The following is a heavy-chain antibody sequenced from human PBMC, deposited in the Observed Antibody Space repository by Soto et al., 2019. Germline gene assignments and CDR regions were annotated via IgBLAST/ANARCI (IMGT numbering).Heavy chain of an antibody. CDR2: INPSGSA. CDR3: ARGLITGSHYSGGWYYFDS. Sequence: QVQLQQSGAGLLKPSETLSLTCAVYGESFSGYIWTWIRQTPGKGLQWIGQINPSGSASYNPSLKSRVRMSVNTSNRQFSLELSSVPAADTAVYYCARGLITGSHYSGGWYYFDSWGQGTQVTVSS. J-gene: IGHJ4*02. V-gene: IGHV4-34*01. CDR1: GESFSGYI. D-gene: IGHD6-19*01.